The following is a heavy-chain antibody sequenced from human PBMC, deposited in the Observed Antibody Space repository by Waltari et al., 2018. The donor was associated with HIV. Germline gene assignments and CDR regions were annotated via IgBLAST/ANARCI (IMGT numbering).Heavy chain of an antibody. J-gene: IGHJ6*02. CDR1: GGSISVSY. D-gene: IGHD3-22*01. CDR2: IHYSGRS. V-gene: IGHV4-59*01. Sequence: QVQLRESGPGLVKPSETLSLTCTVSGGSISVSYWSWIRQPPGKVLEWIGYIHYSGRSDYRPSLKSRVTISVDTSKNQFSLKLRSVTAADTAVYYCARGHYYDGSGAYYYYGMDVWGQGTTVTVS. CDR3: ARGHYYDGSGAYYYYGMDV.